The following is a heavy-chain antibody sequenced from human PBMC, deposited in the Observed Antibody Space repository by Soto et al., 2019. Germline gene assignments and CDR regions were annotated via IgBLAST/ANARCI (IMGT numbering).Heavy chain of an antibody. V-gene: IGHV1-8*01. Sequence: QVQLVQSGAEVKKPGDSVKVSCKASGYTFTSYDINWVRQATGQGLEWMGWMNPNSGNTGYAQKFQGRVTMTRNTSISTAYMELSSLRSEDTAVYYCSRGSKGSSWYAYWFDPWGQGTLVTVSS. CDR1: GYTFTSYD. CDR3: SRGSKGSSWYAYWFDP. J-gene: IGHJ5*02. CDR2: MNPNSGNT. D-gene: IGHD6-13*01.